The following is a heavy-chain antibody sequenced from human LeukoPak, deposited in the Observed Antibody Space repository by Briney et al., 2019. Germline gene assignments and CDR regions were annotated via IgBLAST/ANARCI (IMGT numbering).Heavy chain of an antibody. D-gene: IGHD4-17*01. CDR1: GYTFTGYY. Sequence: ASVKVSCKASGYTFTGYYMHWVRQAPGQGLEWMGWINPNSGATNSAQKFQGWVTMTRDTSISTVYMDLSSLRSEDTAVYYCARSYGDYAFDPWGQGTLVTVSS. CDR3: ARSYGDYAFDP. V-gene: IGHV1-2*04. J-gene: IGHJ5*02. CDR2: INPNSGAT.